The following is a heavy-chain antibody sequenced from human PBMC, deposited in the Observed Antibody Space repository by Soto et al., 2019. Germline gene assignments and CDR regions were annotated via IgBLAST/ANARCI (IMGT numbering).Heavy chain of an antibody. J-gene: IGHJ3*02. Sequence: DVQLVESGGGLVQPGRSLRLSCAASGFTFDDYAMHWVRQAPGKGLEWVSGISWNSGSIGYADSVKGRFTISRDNAKNSLYLQMNSLRAEDTALYYCAKSDSSSWEDAFDIWGQGTMVTVSS. CDR3: AKSDSSSWEDAFDI. CDR2: ISWNSGSI. CDR1: GFTFDDYA. V-gene: IGHV3-9*01. D-gene: IGHD6-13*01.